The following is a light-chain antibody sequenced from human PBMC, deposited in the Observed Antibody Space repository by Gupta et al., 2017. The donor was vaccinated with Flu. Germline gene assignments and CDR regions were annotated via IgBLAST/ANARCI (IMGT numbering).Light chain of an antibody. CDR3: QTWGTGLVV. CDR2: LNSDGSH. CDR1: SGQSNEA. Sequence: VKLSCSLSSGQSNEAIAWHQQQPEKCTLDLMKLNSDGSHINGDGIPDRFSGSSTGAERYLXIXCLQAEXEADYYCQTWGTGLVVFGGGTKLTVL. V-gene: IGLV4-69*01. J-gene: IGLJ2*01.